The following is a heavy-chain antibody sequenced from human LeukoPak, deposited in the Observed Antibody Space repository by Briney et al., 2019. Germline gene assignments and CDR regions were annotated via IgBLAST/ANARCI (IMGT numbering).Heavy chain of an antibody. CDR2: IYPGDSDT. CDR3: AREGLGIAAAGTAFGHGMDV. J-gene: IGHJ6*01. Sequence: GESLKISCKGSGYSFTSYWIGWVRQMPGKGLEWMGIIYPGDSDTRYSPSFQGQVTISADKSISTAYLQWSSLKASDTAMYYCAREGLGIAAAGTAFGHGMDVWGQGTTVTVSS. D-gene: IGHD6-13*01. CDR1: GYSFTSYW. V-gene: IGHV5-51*01.